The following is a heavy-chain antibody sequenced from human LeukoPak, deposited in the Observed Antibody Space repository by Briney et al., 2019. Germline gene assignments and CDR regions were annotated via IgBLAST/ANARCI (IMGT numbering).Heavy chain of an antibody. D-gene: IGHD1-26*01. CDR1: GYSLTSYW. CDR3: EGRPRYSGSNYYGMEV. Sequence: GEYLKISCKCSGYSLTSYWIGWVRQMPGEGLGWVGIIYAGGSDTRYSPSFQGQVTISADKSISTAYLQWSSVKASDTAMYYCEGRPRYSGSNYYGMEVWGQGTTVTVSS. CDR2: IYAGGSDT. V-gene: IGHV5-51*01. J-gene: IGHJ6*02.